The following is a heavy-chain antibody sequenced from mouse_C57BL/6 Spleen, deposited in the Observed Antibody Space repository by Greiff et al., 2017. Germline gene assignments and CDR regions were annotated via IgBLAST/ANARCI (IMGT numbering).Heavy chain of an antibody. CDR2: ISDGGSYT. D-gene: IGHD2-12*01. V-gene: IGHV5-4*01. CDR1: GFTFSSYA. Sequence: EVKLVESGGGLVKPGGSLKLSCAASGFTFSSYAMSWVRQTPEKRLEWVATISDGGSYTYYPDNVKGRFTISRANAKNNLYLQMSHLKSEDTAMYYCARDRGYSPFGYWGQGTTLTVSS. CDR3: ARDRGYSPFGY. J-gene: IGHJ2*01.